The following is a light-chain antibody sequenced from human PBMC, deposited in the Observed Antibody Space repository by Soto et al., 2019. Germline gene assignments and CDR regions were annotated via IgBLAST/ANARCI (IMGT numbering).Light chain of an antibody. V-gene: IGKV3-15*01. Sequence: EIVMTQSPATLSVSPGERATLSCRASQSVYSYLAWYQQKPGQAPRLLIYGASTRATGVPARFSGSGSGTEFTLTLSSLQSEDFAVYYCQKYNDLPPLTFGGGTKVEIK. CDR1: QSVYSY. J-gene: IGKJ4*01. CDR3: QKYNDLPPLT. CDR2: GAS.